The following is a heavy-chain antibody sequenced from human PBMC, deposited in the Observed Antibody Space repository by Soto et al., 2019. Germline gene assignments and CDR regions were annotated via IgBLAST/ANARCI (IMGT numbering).Heavy chain of an antibody. J-gene: IGHJ6*02. V-gene: IGHV3-9*01. CDR3: AKERDTSFGVYGMDV. Sequence: EVQLVESGGGLVQPGRSLRLSCAASGLTFDDYAMHWVRQAPGKGLEWVSGISWNSGNIVYADSVKGRFTISRDNAKNSLYLQMNILRAEDTALYYCAKERDTSFGVYGMDVWGQGTTVTVSS. D-gene: IGHD3-3*01. CDR2: ISWNSGNI. CDR1: GLTFDDYA.